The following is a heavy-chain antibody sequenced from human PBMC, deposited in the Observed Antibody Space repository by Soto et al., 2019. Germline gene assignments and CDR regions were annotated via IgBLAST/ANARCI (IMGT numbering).Heavy chain of an antibody. Sequence: ASVKVSCKASGYTFTSYGISWVRQAPGQGLEWMGWISAYNGNTNYAQKLQGRVTMTTDTSTSTAYMELRSLRSDDTAVYYCARVLIAAVHRAWFDTSGEGTLVTVSS. D-gene: IGHD6-13*01. CDR2: ISAYNGNT. V-gene: IGHV1-18*01. J-gene: IGHJ5*02. CDR1: GYTFTSYG. CDR3: ARVLIAAVHRAWFDT.